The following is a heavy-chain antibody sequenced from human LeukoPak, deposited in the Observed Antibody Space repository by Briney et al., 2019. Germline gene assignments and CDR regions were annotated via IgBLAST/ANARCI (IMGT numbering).Heavy chain of an antibody. J-gene: IGHJ4*02. Sequence: GGSLRLSCAASGFTFSSYVMNWVRQAPGKGLEWVSAISGSGGSTYYADSVKGRFTISRDNSKNTLYLQMNSLRAEDTAVYYCAKGSGPNLDYWGQGTLVTVSS. CDR1: GFTFSSYV. CDR3: AKGSGPNLDY. CDR2: ISGSGGST. V-gene: IGHV3-23*01. D-gene: IGHD1-14*01.